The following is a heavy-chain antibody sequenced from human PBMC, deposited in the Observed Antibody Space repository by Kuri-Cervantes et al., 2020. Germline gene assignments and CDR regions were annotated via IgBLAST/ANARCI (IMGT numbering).Heavy chain of an antibody. CDR3: AREGQGYYYIDV. V-gene: IGHV4-59*01. J-gene: IGHJ6*03. CDR1: GGSINSYY. CDR2: VYYSGST. Sequence: SETLSLTCTVSGGSINSYYWSWIRQPPGKGLEWIGNVYYSGSTTYNPSLNSRITITIDTSRNQFSLKLTSMIPADTAVYYCAREGQGYYYIDVWGRGTPVTVSS.